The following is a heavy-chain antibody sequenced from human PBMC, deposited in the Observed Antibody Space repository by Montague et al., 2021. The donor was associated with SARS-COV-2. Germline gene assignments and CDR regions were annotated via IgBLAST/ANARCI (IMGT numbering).Heavy chain of an antibody. CDR3: VKDRGTPDAFDM. CDR2: TNGDATTT. J-gene: IGHJ3*02. Sequence: SLRLSCAASGFTLGYTWMHWVRQAPGKGLVWIAHTNGDATTTKYADSVKGRFTISRDNTQNTLSLQLDSLRAEDTAVYYCVKDRGTPDAFDMWGQGTMVTVSS. D-gene: IGHD3-10*01. CDR1: GFTLGYTW. V-gene: IGHV3-74*03.